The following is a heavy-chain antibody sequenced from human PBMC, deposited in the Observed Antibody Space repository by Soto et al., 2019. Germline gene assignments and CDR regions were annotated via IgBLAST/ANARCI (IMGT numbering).Heavy chain of an antibody. V-gene: IGHV3-33*01. Sequence: QVQLVESGGGVVQPGRYLRLSCAASGFTFSSYGMHWVRQAPGKGLEWVAVIWYDGSNKYYADSVKGRFTISRDNSKNTLYLQMNSLRAEDTAVYYCARGMTTVTTSNFDYWGQGTLVTVSS. D-gene: IGHD4-17*01. CDR1: GFTFSSYG. J-gene: IGHJ4*02. CDR2: IWYDGSNK. CDR3: ARGMTTVTTSNFDY.